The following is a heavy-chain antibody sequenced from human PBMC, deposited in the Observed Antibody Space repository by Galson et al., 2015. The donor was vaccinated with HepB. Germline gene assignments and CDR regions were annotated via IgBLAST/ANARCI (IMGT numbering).Heavy chain of an antibody. CDR3: TRVGIRYFDWSDY. J-gene: IGHJ4*02. CDR2: IRSKAYGGTT. CDR1: GFTFGDYA. D-gene: IGHD3-9*01. V-gene: IGHV3-49*04. Sequence: SLRLSCAASGFTFGDYAMSWVRQAPGKGLEWVGFIRSKAYGGTTEYAASVKGRFTISRDDSKSIAYLQMNSLKTEDTAVYYCTRVGIRYFDWSDYWGQGTLVTVSS.